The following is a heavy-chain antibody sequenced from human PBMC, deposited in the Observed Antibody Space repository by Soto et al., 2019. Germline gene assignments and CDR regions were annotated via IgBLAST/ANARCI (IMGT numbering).Heavy chain of an antibody. CDR3: ARVTTVTTISLNWFDP. CDR2: ISAYNGNT. D-gene: IGHD4-17*01. CDR1: GYTFTSYG. J-gene: IGHJ5*02. Sequence: GPSVKVSCKASGYTFTSYGISWVRQAPGQGLEWMGWISAYNGNTNYAQKLQGRVTMTTDTSTSTAYMELRSLRSDDTAVYYCARVTTVTTISLNWFDPWGQGTLVTVSS. V-gene: IGHV1-18*01.